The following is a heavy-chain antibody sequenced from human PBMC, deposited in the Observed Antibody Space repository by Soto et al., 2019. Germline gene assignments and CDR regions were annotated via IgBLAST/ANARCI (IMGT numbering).Heavy chain of an antibody. Sequence: EVQLLESGGDLIQAGGSLRLSCAASGFTLSSYALTWVRPGPGKGLEWVSVISASGSDTFFRDSVKGRFTISRDTSKNTLDLQRNSLRVEDTAVYYCAKTIVPAGMDAFDVWGRGTMVTVSS. D-gene: IGHD2-2*01. CDR2: ISASGSDT. CDR1: GFTLSSYA. V-gene: IGHV3-23*01. CDR3: AKTIVPAGMDAFDV. J-gene: IGHJ3*01.